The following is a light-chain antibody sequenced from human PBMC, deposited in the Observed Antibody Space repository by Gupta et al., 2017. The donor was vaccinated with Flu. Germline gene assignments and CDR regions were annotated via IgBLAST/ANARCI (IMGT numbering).Light chain of an antibody. CDR1: QSIVYSDGNTV. Sequence: DVVMTQSPLSLPVTLGQTSSISCRSSQSIVYSDGNTVLHWFQQRPGQAPRRLIYLVSHRESGVPDRFSGSGSGTECTLKISRVEAEDVGIYCCMQGAHWPWAFGQGTKVEI. CDR3: MQGAHWPWA. J-gene: IGKJ1*01. CDR2: LVS. V-gene: IGKV2-30*01.